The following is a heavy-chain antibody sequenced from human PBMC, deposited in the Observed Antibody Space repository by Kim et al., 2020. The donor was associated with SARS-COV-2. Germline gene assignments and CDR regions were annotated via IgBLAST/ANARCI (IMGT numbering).Heavy chain of an antibody. D-gene: IGHD2-21*02. V-gene: IGHV1-3*01. CDR3: ARFPRTRGDKENWFDP. J-gene: IGHJ5*02. Sequence: KFQGRVTITRDTSACTAYMELSSLRSEDTAVYYCARFPRTRGDKENWFDPWGQGTLVTVSS.